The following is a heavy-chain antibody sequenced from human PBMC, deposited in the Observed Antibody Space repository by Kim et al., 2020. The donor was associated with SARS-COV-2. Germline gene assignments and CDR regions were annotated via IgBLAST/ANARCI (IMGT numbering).Heavy chain of an antibody. J-gene: IGHJ6*02. CDR3: ARTNRVYYYYGMDV. V-gene: IGHV4-39*01. Sequence: SETLSLTCTVSGGSISSSSYYWGWIRQPPGKGLEWIVSIYYSGSTYYNPSLKSRVTISVDTSKNQFSLKLSSVTAADTAVYYCARTNRVYYYYGMDVWGQGTTVTVSS. CDR1: GGSISSSSYY. CDR2: IYYSGST. D-gene: IGHD2-8*01.